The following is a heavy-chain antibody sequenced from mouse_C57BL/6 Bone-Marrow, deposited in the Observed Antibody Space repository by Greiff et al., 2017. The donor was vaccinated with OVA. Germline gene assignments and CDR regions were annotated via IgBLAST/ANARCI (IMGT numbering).Heavy chain of an antibody. V-gene: IGHV5-9*01. CDR2: ISGGGGNT. Sequence: DVMLVESGGGLVKPGGSLKLSCAASGFTFSSYTMSWVRQTPEKRLEWVATISGGGGNTYYPDSVKGRFTISRDNAKNTLYLQMSSLRSEDTALYYCARGNYGSREEGGYYFDYWGQGTTLTVSS. CDR3: ARGNYGSREEGGYYFDY. D-gene: IGHD1-1*01. J-gene: IGHJ2*01. CDR1: GFTFSSYT.